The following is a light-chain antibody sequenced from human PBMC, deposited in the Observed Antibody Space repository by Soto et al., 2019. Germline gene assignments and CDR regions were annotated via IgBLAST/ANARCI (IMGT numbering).Light chain of an antibody. CDR3: TSYTSSRTYV. V-gene: IGLV2-14*02. CDR2: EVD. CDR1: SSDVGNNNH. J-gene: IGLJ1*01. Sequence: QSVLTQPASVSGSPGQSITVSCTGTSSDVGNNNHVCWYQQHPGKAPRLIIYEVDKRPSGVSSRFSGSKSGNTASLTISGLRAEDEADSSCTSYTSSRTYVFGIGTKVTV.